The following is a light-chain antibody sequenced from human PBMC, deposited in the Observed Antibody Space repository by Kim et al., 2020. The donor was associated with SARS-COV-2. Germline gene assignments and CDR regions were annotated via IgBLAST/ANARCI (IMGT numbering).Light chain of an antibody. CDR3: SSYTSSSTLV. CDR2: EVS. V-gene: IGLV2-18*02. CDR1: SIDVGSYNR. Sequence: QSGTISCTETSIDVGSYNRVSWYQQPPGTAPKLMIYEVSNRPSGVPDRFSGSKSGNTASLTISGLQAEDEADYYCSSYTSSSTLVFGGGTQLTVL. J-gene: IGLJ2*01.